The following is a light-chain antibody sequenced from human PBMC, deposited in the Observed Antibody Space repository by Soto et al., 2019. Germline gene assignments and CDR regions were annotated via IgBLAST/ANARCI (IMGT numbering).Light chain of an antibody. CDR3: AAWDDSLNGYV. CDR1: SSKNGSNT. J-gene: IGLJ1*01. V-gene: IGLV1-44*01. Sequence: QSVLTQPPSASGTPGQRVTISCSGSSSKNGSNTVNWYQQLPGTAPKLLIYSNNQRPSGVPDRFSGSKSGTSASLAISGFQSVDEADYYCAAWDDSLNGYVFGTGTKVTVL. CDR2: SNN.